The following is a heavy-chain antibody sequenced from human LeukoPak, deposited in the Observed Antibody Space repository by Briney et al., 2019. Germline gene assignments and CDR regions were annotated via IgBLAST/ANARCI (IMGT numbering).Heavy chain of an antibody. CDR1: RFTFSDFA. J-gene: IGHJ6*02. CDR3: ARAFCTSVSCPKGHYYYVMDV. Sequence: PGGSLRLSCAASRFTFSDFAMNWVRQAPEKGLEWVSYISTGGDNTFYADSVKGRFTVSRDNAKNSLFLQMDSLRAEDTAVYYCARAFCTSVSCPKGHYYYVMDVWGQGTTVTVSS. CDR2: ISTGGDNT. V-gene: IGHV3-21*01. D-gene: IGHD2-8*02.